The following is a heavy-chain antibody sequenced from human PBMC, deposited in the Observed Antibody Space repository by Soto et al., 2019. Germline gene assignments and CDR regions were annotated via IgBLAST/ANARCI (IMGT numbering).Heavy chain of an antibody. CDR2: IYTSGST. J-gene: IGHJ6*02. V-gene: IGHV4-4*07. CDR3: ARTYGSGSRAYYYYGMDV. D-gene: IGHD3-10*01. CDR1: GGSISSYY. Sequence: SLTCTVSGGSISSYYWSWIRQPAGKGLEWIGRIYTSGSTNYNPSLKSRVTMSVDTSKNQFSLKLSSVTAADTAVYYCARTYGSGSRAYYYYGMDVWGQGTTVTVSS.